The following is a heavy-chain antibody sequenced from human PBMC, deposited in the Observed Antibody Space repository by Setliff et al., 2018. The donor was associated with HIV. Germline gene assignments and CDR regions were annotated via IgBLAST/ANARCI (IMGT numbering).Heavy chain of an antibody. CDR3: GVSGGSSPGY. Sequence: ASVKVSCKASGYTFTNYDINWVRQVPGQGLEWMGRMNPDSGLTDYAPKLQGRVIMTRDNAKNTHYLQMTSLRPEDTAVYYCGVSGGSSPGYWGPGTLVTVSS. J-gene: IGHJ4*02. CDR2: MNPDSGLT. CDR1: GYTFTNYD. D-gene: IGHD2-15*01. V-gene: IGHV1-8*01.